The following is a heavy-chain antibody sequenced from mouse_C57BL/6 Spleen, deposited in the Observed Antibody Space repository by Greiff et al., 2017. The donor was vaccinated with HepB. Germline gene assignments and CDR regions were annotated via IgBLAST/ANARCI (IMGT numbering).Heavy chain of an antibody. V-gene: IGHV1-75*01. D-gene: IGHD2-5*01. Sequence: QVQLKESGPELVKPGASVKISCKASGYTFTDYYINWVKQRPGQGLEWIGWIFPGSGSTYYNEKFKGKATLTVDKSSSTAYMLLSSLTSEDSAVYFCARWSNYDFPMDYWGQGTSVTVSS. J-gene: IGHJ4*01. CDR1: GYTFTDYY. CDR2: IFPGSGST. CDR3: ARWSNYDFPMDY.